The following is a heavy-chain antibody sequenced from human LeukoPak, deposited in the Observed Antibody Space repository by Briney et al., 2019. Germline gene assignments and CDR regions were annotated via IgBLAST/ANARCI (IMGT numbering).Heavy chain of an antibody. CDR1: GDSVSSDSHY. V-gene: IGHV4-39*01. J-gene: IGHJ4*02. CDR3: ARHSFYSDSSGYCYCFDC. CDR2: IYYSGTT. D-gene: IGHD3-22*01. Sequence: SETLSLTCTVSGDSVSSDSHYWGWIRQPPGKGLEWFGSIYYSGTTYYNPSLKSRVTMSVDTSKNQFSLRLSSVTAADTAVYYCARHSFYSDSSGYCYCFDCWGQGTLVAVSS.